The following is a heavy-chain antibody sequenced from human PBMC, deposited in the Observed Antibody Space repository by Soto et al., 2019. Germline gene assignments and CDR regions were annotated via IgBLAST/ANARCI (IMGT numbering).Heavy chain of an antibody. Sequence: QVLLQESGPGLVKPSGTLSLTCTVSHFSVTNNKYWSWVRQSPGKPLEWFGEIYHSGTTYYNPSLSSQVSMSKDNTKNQISLNLTSVPVADTAVYYCARDSRYCTDSGCSIMRDAFDVWGQGTLVTVSS. CDR3: ARDSRYCTDSGCSIMRDAFDV. J-gene: IGHJ3*01. CDR2: IYHSGTT. CDR1: HFSVTNNKY. V-gene: IGHV4-4*02. D-gene: IGHD2-15*01.